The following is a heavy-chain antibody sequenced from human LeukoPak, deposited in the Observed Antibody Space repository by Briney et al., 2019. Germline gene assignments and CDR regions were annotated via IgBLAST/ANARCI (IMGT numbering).Heavy chain of an antibody. CDR2: IKQDGSEK. Sequence: GGSLRLSCAASGFTFSTFWMDWVRQAPGKGLEWVANIKQDGSEKHYVDSVKGRFTISRDNAENSLYLQMNSLRAEDTALYYCAKGLGLAVSGWPFDYWGQGTLVTVSS. CDR3: AKGLGLAVSGWPFDY. D-gene: IGHD6-19*01. CDR1: GFTFSTFW. J-gene: IGHJ4*02. V-gene: IGHV3-7*03.